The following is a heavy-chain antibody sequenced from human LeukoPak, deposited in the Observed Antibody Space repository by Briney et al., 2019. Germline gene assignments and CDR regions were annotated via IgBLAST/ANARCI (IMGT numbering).Heavy chain of an antibody. CDR1: GFTFDDYG. CDR2: INWNGGCT. J-gene: IGHJ4*02. V-gene: IGHV3-20*04. Sequence: GGSLRLSCAASGFTFDDYGMSWVRQAPGKGLEWVSGINWNGGCTGYADSVKGRFTISRDNAKNSLYLQMNSLRAEDTALYYCARSVGETTGRDYFDYWGQGTLVTVSS. CDR3: ARSVGETTGRDYFDY. D-gene: IGHD1-26*01.